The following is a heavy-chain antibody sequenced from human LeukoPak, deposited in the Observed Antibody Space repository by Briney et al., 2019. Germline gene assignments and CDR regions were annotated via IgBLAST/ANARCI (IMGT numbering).Heavy chain of an antibody. Sequence: GGSLRLSCAASGFTFSSYTMNWVRQAPGKGLEWVSSISSSSSYIDYADSVKGRFTISRDNAKNSLYLQLNSLRAEDTAVYYCATGNYNRPFDYWGQGTLVTVSS. V-gene: IGHV3-21*01. J-gene: IGHJ4*02. CDR3: ATGNYNRPFDY. D-gene: IGHD1-7*01. CDR2: ISSSSSYI. CDR1: GFTFSSYT.